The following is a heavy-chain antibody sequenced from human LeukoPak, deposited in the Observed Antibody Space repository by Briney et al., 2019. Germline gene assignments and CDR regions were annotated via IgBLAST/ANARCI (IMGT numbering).Heavy chain of an antibody. CDR3: ARLTTGDY. CDR1: GDTFSRYW. J-gene: IGHJ4*02. CDR2: INTNGSST. Sequence: PGGSLRLSCAASGDTFSRYWMHWVRHAPGKGLVWVSRINTNGSSTSYAGSVKGRFTISRDNAKNTLYMQMNSLRAADTGVYYTARLTTGDYWGQGTLVTVSS. D-gene: IGHD4-17*01. V-gene: IGHV3-74*01.